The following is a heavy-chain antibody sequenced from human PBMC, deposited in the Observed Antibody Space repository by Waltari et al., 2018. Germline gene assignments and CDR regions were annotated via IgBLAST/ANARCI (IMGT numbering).Heavy chain of an antibody. J-gene: IGHJ4*02. V-gene: IGHV3-7*03. CDR2: IKQDGSEK. Sequence: EVQLVESGGGLVQPGGSLRLSCAASGFTFSNYWMTWVRQAPGKGLEWVANIKQDGSEKHYVDSGKGRFTISRDNAKSSLYLQMNSLRADDTAVYYCARSLAYYDSRGNLDYLGQGTLVTV. D-gene: IGHD3-22*01. CDR1: GFTFSNYW. CDR3: ARSLAYYDSRGNLDY.